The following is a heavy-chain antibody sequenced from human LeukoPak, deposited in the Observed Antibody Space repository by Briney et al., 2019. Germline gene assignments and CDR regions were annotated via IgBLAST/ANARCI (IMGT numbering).Heavy chain of an antibody. V-gene: IGHV1-2*02. Sequence: GASVKVSCKASGYTFTGYYMHWVRQAPGQGLEWMGWINPNSGGTNYAQKFQGRVTMTRDTSISTAYMELSRLRSDDTAVYYCARAHGRYGYRFFDYWGQGTLVTVSS. J-gene: IGHJ4*02. D-gene: IGHD5-18*01. CDR1: GYTFTGYY. CDR2: INPNSGGT. CDR3: ARAHGRYGYRFFDY.